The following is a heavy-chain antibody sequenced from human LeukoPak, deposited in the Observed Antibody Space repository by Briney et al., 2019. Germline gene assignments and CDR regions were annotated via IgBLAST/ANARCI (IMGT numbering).Heavy chain of an antibody. J-gene: IGHJ3*02. CDR1: GGSIRGYY. CDR2: IYSSGST. D-gene: IGHD3-3*01. V-gene: IGHV4-59*01. CDR3: ARGSPTYYDFWSGYSEGDAFDI. Sequence: SETLSLTCNVSGGSIRGYYWSWIRQPPGKGLEWIGYIYSSGSTNYNPSLKSRVTMSVDTSKNQFSLKVSSVTAADTAVYYCARGSPTYYDFWSGYSEGDAFDIWGQGTMVTVSS.